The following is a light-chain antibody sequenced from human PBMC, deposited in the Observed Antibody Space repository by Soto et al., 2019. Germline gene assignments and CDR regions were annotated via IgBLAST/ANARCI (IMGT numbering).Light chain of an antibody. J-gene: IGKJ1*01. Sequence: DIQLTQSPSFLSASVGDRVTITCRASQSITTYLNWYRQKPGKAPKLLIYAASSLQSGVPSRFSGSGSGTDFTLTISSLQPEDFATYYCQQSYSIPWTFGQGTKVDIK. V-gene: IGKV1-39*01. CDR3: QQSYSIPWT. CDR1: QSITTY. CDR2: AAS.